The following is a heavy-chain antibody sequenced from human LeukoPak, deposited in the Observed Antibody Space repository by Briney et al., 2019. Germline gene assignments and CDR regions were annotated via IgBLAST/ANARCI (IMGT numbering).Heavy chain of an antibody. V-gene: IGHV4-30-2*01. CDR1: GGSISSGGYS. J-gene: IGHJ4*02. Sequence: SQTLSLTCAVSGGSISSGGYSWSWTRQPPWKGLEWIGYIYHSGSTYYNPSLKSRVTISVDRSKNQFSLKLSSVTAADTAVYYCARVSGGGLFDYWGQGTLVTVSS. D-gene: IGHD3-16*01. CDR2: IYHSGST. CDR3: ARVSGGGLFDY.